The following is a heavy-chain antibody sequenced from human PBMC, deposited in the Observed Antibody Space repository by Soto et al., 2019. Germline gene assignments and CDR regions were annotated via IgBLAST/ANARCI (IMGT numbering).Heavy chain of an antibody. Sequence: QVQLVQSGAEVKKPGSSVKVSCKASGGTFSSYAISWLRQAPGQGLEWMGGIIPIFGTANYAQKFQGRVTMTADKSTSTGDMELSSLRSEDTALYYGASPTVTKDYYYGMDVWGQGPTVTVSS. CDR3: ASPTVTKDYYYGMDV. CDR2: IIPIFGTA. CDR1: GGTFSSYA. V-gene: IGHV1-69*06. J-gene: IGHJ6*02. D-gene: IGHD4-17*01.